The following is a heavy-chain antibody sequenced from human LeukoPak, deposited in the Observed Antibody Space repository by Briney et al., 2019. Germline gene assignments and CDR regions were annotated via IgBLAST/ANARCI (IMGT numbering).Heavy chain of an antibody. V-gene: IGHV3-48*01. CDR2: ISSSSSTI. D-gene: IGHD2-2*02. Sequence: GGSLRLSCAASGFTFSSYSMNWVRQAPGKGLEWVSYISSSSSTIYYADSVKGRFTISRDNAKNSLYLQMNSLRAEGTAVYYCASYCSSTSCYRGYFDYWGQGTLVTVSS. CDR3: ASYCSSTSCYRGYFDY. J-gene: IGHJ4*02. CDR1: GFTFSSYS.